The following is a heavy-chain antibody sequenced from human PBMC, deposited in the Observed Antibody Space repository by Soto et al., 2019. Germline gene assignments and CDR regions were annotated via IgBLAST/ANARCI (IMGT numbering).Heavy chain of an antibody. CDR2: IKQDGSEE. J-gene: IGHJ3*01. CDR1: GFTFSDYW. V-gene: IGHV3-7*01. CDR3: VREYCAGGACSDAFDL. D-gene: IGHD2-21*01. Sequence: GGSLRLSCAASGFTFSDYWMSWVRQAPGRGLEWVANIKQDGSEEYYVDSVKGRFTISRDNAKNSLYLQMKSLRSEDTAVYFCVREYCAGGACSDAFDLWGQGTLVTVSS.